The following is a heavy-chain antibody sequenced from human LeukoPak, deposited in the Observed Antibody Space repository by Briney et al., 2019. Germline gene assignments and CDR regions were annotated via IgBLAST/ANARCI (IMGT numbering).Heavy chain of an antibody. CDR1: GFTFSSHG. D-gene: IGHD6-19*01. V-gene: IGHV3-23*01. CDR3: AAGSGWKPYYYYYMDV. CDR2: ISGSGGST. J-gene: IGHJ6*03. Sequence: PGGSLRLSCAASGFTFSSHGMSWVRQAPGKGLEWVSAISGSGGSTYYADSVKGRFIISRDNSKNTVYLQMNSLRGEDTAVYYCAAGSGWKPYYYYYMDVWGIGTTATVSS.